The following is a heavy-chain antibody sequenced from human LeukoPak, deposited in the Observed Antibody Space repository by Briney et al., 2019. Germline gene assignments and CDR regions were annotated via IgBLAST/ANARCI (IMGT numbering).Heavy chain of an antibody. CDR2: ISYRGST. CDR1: GGSISNSGGFY. Sequence: SETLSLTCTVSGGSISNSGGFYWSWIRQHPGNGLEWIGFISYRGSTYYNPSLKSRVSMSVDTSRSQFSLRLTSVTDEDTAVYYCARISQSSGGFYYWDQGSLVTVSS. V-gene: IGHV4-31*02. J-gene: IGHJ4*02. D-gene: IGHD2-15*01. CDR3: ARISQSSGGFYY.